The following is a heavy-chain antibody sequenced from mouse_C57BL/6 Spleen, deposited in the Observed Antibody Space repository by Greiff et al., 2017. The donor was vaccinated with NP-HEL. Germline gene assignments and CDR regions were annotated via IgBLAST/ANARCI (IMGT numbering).Heavy chain of an antibody. Sequence: VQLQQPGAELVKPGASVKMSCKASGYTFTSYWITWVKQRPGQGLEWIGDIYTGSGSTNYNEKFKSKATLTVDTSSSTAYMQLSSLKSEDSAVDYCARDLTTVVATRVDYYAMDYWGQGTSVTVSS. J-gene: IGHJ4*01. CDR1: GYTFTSYW. D-gene: IGHD1-1*01. V-gene: IGHV1-55*01. CDR3: ARDLTTVVATRVDYYAMDY. CDR2: IYTGSGST.